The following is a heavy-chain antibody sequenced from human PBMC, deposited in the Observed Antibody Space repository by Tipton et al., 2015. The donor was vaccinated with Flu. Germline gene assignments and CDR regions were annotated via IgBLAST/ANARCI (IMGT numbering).Heavy chain of an antibody. CDR1: GFTFGDYA. CDR2: ISSSGNTI. Sequence: QLVQSGGGLIQPGRSLRLSCIASGFTFGDYALNWVRQAPGKGLEWVSYISSSGNTISYADSVRGRFTISRDNTKKSLYLQLNSLRAEDTAIYYCATLTGDDYWGQGIMVTVSS. CDR3: ATLTGDDY. J-gene: IGHJ4*02. V-gene: IGHV3-48*03. D-gene: IGHD7-27*01.